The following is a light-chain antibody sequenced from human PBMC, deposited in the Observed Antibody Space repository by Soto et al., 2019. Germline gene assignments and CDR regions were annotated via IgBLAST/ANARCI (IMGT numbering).Light chain of an antibody. CDR1: QSVSSTY. V-gene: IGKV3-20*01. CDR3: QQYDRSPFA. CDR2: GAS. J-gene: IGKJ3*01. Sequence: EIVLTQSPGTLSLSPGERATLSCTASQSVSSTYLAWYQHKPGQAPRLLIYGASSRATGIPDRFSGSGSGTDFTLTISRLEPEDFVVYYCQQYDRSPFAFGPGTKVDIK.